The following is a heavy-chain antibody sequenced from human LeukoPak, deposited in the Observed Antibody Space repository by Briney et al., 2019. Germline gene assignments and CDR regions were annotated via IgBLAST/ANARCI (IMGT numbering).Heavy chain of an antibody. CDR3: AGDAFSSSWYPVPYGMDV. CDR1: GGTFSSYA. CDR2: IIPILGIA. Sequence: ASVKVSCKASGGTFSSYAISWVRQAPGQGLEWMGRIIPILGIANYAQKFQGRVTITADKSTSTAYMELSSLRSEDTAVYYCAGDAFSSSWYPVPYGMDVWGQGTTVTVSS. D-gene: IGHD6-13*01. J-gene: IGHJ6*02. V-gene: IGHV1-69*04.